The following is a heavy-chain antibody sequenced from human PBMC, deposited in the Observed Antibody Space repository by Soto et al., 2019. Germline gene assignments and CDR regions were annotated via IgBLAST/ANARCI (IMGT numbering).Heavy chain of an antibody. D-gene: IGHD4-17*01. CDR2: TSIYNGHT. Sequence: SVEVTCKASCYTFTSSGISLGREAPGQGLEWMGWTSIYNGHTEYSPKFLGRVVMTTDTSADTAYLELKSLRPDDAALYYCARWDDYGASDQYHFDQWGQGTLVTVSS. CDR1: CYTFTSSG. J-gene: IGHJ4*02. CDR3: ARWDDYGASDQYHFDQ. V-gene: IGHV1-18*01.